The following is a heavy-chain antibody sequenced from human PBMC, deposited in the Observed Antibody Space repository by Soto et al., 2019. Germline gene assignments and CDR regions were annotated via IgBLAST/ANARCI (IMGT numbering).Heavy chain of an antibody. V-gene: IGHV3-30*18. CDR1: RFTFSSYA. D-gene: IGHD5-18*01. J-gene: IGHJ4*02. Sequence: QVQLVESGGGVVQPGRSLRLSCAASRFTFSSYAMHWVRQAPGKRLAWVAIISHDGSNKYYADSVEGRFTISRDNSKNTLYLQMNSLRAVDTAVYYCAKNTGYSYGFPFDYGGQGTLVTVSS. CDR3: AKNTGYSYGFPFDY. CDR2: ISHDGSNK.